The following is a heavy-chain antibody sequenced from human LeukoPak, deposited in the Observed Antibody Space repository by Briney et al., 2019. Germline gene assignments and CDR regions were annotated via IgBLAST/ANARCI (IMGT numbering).Heavy chain of an antibody. D-gene: IGHD4-11*01. CDR1: GFPFRTYS. CDR3: VDYTFDY. J-gene: IGHJ4*02. CDR2: ISSSSSTI. V-gene: IGHV3-48*01. Sequence: GGSLRLSCATSGFPFRTYSMKWVRQAPGKGLEWVSYISSSSSTIYYADSVKGRFTISRDNAKNSLYLQMNSLRAEDTAVYYCVDYTFDYWGQGTLVTVSS.